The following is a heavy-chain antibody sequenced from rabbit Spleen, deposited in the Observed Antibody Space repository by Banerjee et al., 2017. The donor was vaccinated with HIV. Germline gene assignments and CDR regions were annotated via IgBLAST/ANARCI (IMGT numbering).Heavy chain of an antibody. J-gene: IGHJ2*01. CDR2: INTYTGKP. Sequence: QEQLVESGGGLVKPEGSLTLTCKASGFSFSDRDVMCWVRQAPGKGLQWIACINTYTGKPVYATWAKGRFTISRTSSTTVTLQMTSLTAADTATYFCARDLVTAIGWNYVNAFDPWGQGTLVTVS. D-gene: IGHD7-1*01. CDR3: ARDLVTAIGWNYVNAFDP. CDR1: GFSFSDRDV. V-gene: IGHV1S45*01.